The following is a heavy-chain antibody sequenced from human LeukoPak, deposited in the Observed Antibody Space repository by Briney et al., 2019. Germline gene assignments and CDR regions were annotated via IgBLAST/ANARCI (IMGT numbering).Heavy chain of an antibody. CDR3: TKDGRVASAINRPTYYYGMDV. V-gene: IGHV3-74*01. CDR1: GFTFSSYW. J-gene: IGHJ6*02. Sequence: GGSLRLSCAASGFTFSSYWMNWVRQAPGKGLVWVSRIASDGSSTTYADSVKGRFSISRDNAKNTLYLQMNSLRVEDTAVYYCTKDGRVASAINRPTYYYGMDVWGQGTTVIVSS. CDR2: IASDGSST. D-gene: IGHD5-18*01.